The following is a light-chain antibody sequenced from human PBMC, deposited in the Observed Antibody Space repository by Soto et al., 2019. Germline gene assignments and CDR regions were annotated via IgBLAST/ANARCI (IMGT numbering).Light chain of an antibody. CDR2: EVS. V-gene: IGLV2-14*01. J-gene: IGLJ2*01. CDR1: SSDVGGYNY. Sequence: QSALTQPASVSGSPGQSITISCTGTSSDVGGYNYVSWYQQHPGKAPKLMIYEVSNRPSGVSNRFSGSKSGNTASLTISGLQAEDVADYHCSSYTSSSTPVVFGGGTKLTV. CDR3: SSYTSSSTPVV.